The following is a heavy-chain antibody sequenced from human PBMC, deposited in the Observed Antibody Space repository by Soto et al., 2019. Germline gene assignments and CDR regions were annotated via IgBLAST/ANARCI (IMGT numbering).Heavy chain of an antibody. V-gene: IGHV1-46*01. Sequence: ASVKVSCKASGYILTSYYVQWVRQAPGQGLEWMGIINPSGGSTSYAQRFQGRVTMTRDTSTSTFYMELSSLRSEDTAVYYCARGVGDYMDWCDPWGQGTLVTVSS. CDR3: ARGVGDYMDWCDP. D-gene: IGHD4-17*01. CDR2: INPSGGST. CDR1: GYILTSYY. J-gene: IGHJ5*02.